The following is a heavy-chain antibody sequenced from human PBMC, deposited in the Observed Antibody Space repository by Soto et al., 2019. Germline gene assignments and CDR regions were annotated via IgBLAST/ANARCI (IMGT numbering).Heavy chain of an antibody. CDR3: ARRYGGSQFDP. J-gene: IGHJ5*02. D-gene: IGHD4-17*01. V-gene: IGHV4-39*01. CDR1: GGSISSSSYY. Sequence: QLQLQESGPGLVKPSETLSLTCTVSGGSISSSSYYWGWIRQPPGKGLEWIGTIYYSGSTYYYPSFTLRVNLPVETSNKQFALRLRFVTAADTAVYYCARRYGGSQFDPWGQGILVTVSS. CDR2: IYYSGST.